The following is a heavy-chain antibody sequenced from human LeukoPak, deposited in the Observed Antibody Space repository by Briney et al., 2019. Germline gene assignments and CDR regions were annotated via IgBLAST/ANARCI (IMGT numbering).Heavy chain of an antibody. D-gene: IGHD4-17*01. CDR3: VKDGGDYDYYDYYMEV. V-gene: IGHV3-30*02. J-gene: IGHJ6*03. CDR1: GFSFSTYG. CDR2: IRYDGSNK. Sequence: PGGSLRLSCAASGFSFSTYGMNWVRQAPGKGLDWVAFIRYDGSNKYYADSVKGRFTISRDNSKNTVYLQMNSLRAEDTAVYYCVKDGGDYDYYDYYMEVWGKGTTVTVSS.